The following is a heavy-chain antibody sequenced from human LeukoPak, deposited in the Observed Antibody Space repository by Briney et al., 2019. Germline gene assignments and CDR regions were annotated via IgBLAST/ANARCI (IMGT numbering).Heavy chain of an antibody. V-gene: IGHV3-23*01. CDR3: ARDRAVALPTYYYYMDV. CDR2: ISGSGVST. J-gene: IGHJ6*03. CDR1: GFTFDNYA. Sequence: GGSLRLSCAASGFTFDNYAMSWVRQAPGKGLEWVSAISGSGVSTYYADSVRGRFTISRDNSKNTVYLQMNSLKTEDTAVYYCARDRAVALPTYYYYMDVWGKGTTVTVSS. D-gene: IGHD2-15*01.